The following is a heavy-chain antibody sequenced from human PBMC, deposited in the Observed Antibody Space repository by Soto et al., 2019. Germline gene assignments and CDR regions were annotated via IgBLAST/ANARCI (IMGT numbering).Heavy chain of an antibody. CDR1: GYTFTAYY. CDR2: INPKFGDT. D-gene: IGHD3-10*02. Sequence: QVQLVQSGAEVKEPGDSVRVSCEASGYTFTAYYIHWVRQAPGQGLEWMGWINPKFGDTTYAQDFHGRGSMTRDMSISTVYMEVSRLTSDDTAIYDCARNMDYYYGRGSGNGHGVWGQGTTVTVFS. V-gene: IGHV1-2*02. CDR3: ARNMDYYYGRGSGNGHGV. J-gene: IGHJ6*02.